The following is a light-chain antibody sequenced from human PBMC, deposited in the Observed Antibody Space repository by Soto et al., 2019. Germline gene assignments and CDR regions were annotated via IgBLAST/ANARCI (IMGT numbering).Light chain of an antibody. CDR3: QPYGSSPLT. CDR2: GAS. J-gene: IGKJ4*01. V-gene: IGKV3-20*01. Sequence: EIVLTQSPGTLSLSPGERATLSCRASQSVSSNYLAWYQQKPGQAPRLLIYGASSRATGIPDRFSGSGSGTHFTLTISRLEPEDFAVYHCQPYGSSPLTFGGGTKVEIK. CDR1: QSVSSNY.